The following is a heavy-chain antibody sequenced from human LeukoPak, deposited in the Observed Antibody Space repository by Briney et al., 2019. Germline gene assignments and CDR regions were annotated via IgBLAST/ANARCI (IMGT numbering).Heavy chain of an antibody. Sequence: GGSLRLSCAASGFTFSSYAMHWVRQAPGKGLEWVAVISYDGSNKYYADSVKGRFTISRDNSKNTPYLQMNSLRAEDTAVYYCARDHPRTLTTEFDYWGQGTLVTVSS. CDR1: GFTFSSYA. CDR2: ISYDGSNK. CDR3: ARDHPRTLTTEFDY. J-gene: IGHJ4*02. D-gene: IGHD4/OR15-4a*01. V-gene: IGHV3-30-3*01.